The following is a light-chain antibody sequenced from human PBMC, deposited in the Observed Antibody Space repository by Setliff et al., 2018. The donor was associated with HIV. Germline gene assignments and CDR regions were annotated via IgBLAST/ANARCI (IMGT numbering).Light chain of an antibody. CDR3: SSYAITNTLP. V-gene: IGLV2-14*01. J-gene: IGLJ1*01. Sequence: QSALAQPASVSGSPGQSITISCTGTSSDVGGYHYVSWYQQHPGKAPKLIIYEVRNRPSGVSHRFSGSKSGNTASLTISGLQAEDEADYYCSSYAITNTLPFGTGTKVTVL. CDR1: SSDVGGYHY. CDR2: EVR.